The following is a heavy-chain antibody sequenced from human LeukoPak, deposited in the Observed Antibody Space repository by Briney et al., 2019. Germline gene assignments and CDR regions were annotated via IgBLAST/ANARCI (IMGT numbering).Heavy chain of an antibody. Sequence: SETLSLTCTVSGGSISSYYWNWIRQPPGKGLEWIGYIYYSGSTNYNPSLKSRVTISVDTSKNQFSLRLSSVTAADTAVYYCASSRAGILTSTNDQDAFDVWGQGTMVTVSS. D-gene: IGHD3-9*01. CDR1: GGSISSYY. CDR3: ASSRAGILTSTNDQDAFDV. CDR2: IYYSGST. V-gene: IGHV4-59*01. J-gene: IGHJ3*01.